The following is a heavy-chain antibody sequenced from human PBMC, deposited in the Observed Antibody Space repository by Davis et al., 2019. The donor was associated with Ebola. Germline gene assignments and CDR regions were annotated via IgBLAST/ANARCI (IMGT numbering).Heavy chain of an antibody. J-gene: IGHJ4*02. CDR2: ISGFNTNT. V-gene: IGHV1-18*04. CDR3: ARAPNYDVLTGTSSYYFDY. Sequence: ASVKVSCKSSAYTSTSYGFVSVRQALGLGHEWMGWISGFNTNTNFAQKFQGRVTVSKDTSTNKAYMDLRRLTSDDTAIYYCARAPNYDVLTGTSSYYFDYWGQGTLVTVSS. CDR1: AYTSTSYG. D-gene: IGHD3-9*01.